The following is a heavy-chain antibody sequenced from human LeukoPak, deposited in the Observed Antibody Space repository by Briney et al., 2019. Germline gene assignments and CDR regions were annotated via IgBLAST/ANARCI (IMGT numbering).Heavy chain of an antibody. Sequence: SETLSLTCAVYGGSFSGYYWSWIRQPPGKGLEWIGEINHSGSTNYNPSLKSRVTISVDTSKNQFSLKLSSVTAADTAVYYCARGGVYHYGSGSHNWFDPWGQGTLVTVSS. CDR3: ARGGVYHYGSGSHNWFDP. CDR2: INHSGST. V-gene: IGHV4-34*01. J-gene: IGHJ5*02. D-gene: IGHD3-10*01. CDR1: GGSFSGYY.